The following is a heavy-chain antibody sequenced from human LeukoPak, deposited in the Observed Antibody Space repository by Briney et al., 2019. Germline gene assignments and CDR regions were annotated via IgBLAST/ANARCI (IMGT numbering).Heavy chain of an antibody. CDR3: ARDLSSSWPMGGIFDY. Sequence: SQTLSLTCAISGDSVSSNSAAWNWIRQSPSRGLEWLGRTYYRSKWYNDYAVSVKSRITINPDTSKNQFSLQLNSVTPEDTAVYYCARDLSSSWPMGGIFDYWGQGTLVTVPS. D-gene: IGHD6-13*01. V-gene: IGHV6-1*01. CDR2: TYYRSKWYN. J-gene: IGHJ4*02. CDR1: GDSVSSNSAA.